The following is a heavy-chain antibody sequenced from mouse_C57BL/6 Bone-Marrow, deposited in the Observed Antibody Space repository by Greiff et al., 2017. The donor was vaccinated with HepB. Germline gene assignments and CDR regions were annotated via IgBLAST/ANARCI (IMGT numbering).Heavy chain of an antibody. CDR2: IYPRSGNT. V-gene: IGHV1-81*01. Sequence: QVQLQQSGAELARPGASVKLSCKASGYTFTSYGISWVKQRTGQGLEWIGEIYPRSGNTYYNEKFKGKATLTADKSSSTAYMRLRSLTSEDSAVYFCAVSGYYGSSYRFDYWGQGTTLTVSS. CDR1: GYTFTSYG. J-gene: IGHJ2*01. D-gene: IGHD1-1*01. CDR3: AVSGYYGSSYRFDY.